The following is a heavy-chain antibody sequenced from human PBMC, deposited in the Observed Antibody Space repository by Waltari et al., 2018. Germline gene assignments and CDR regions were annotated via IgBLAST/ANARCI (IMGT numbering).Heavy chain of an antibody. J-gene: IGHJ6*02. Sequence: QVQLVESGGGVVQPGRSLRPSCEASEFTFRSYAMHWVRQAPGKGLEWVAVISYNARNIYYVDSVKGRFTISRDNSKKTLYLQMNSLRAEDTAVYYCARDYCDRTNCHGMDVWGQGTTVTVSS. CDR2: ISYNARNI. CDR3: ARDYCDRTNCHGMDV. CDR1: EFTFRSYA. D-gene: IGHD3-22*01. V-gene: IGHV3-30*04.